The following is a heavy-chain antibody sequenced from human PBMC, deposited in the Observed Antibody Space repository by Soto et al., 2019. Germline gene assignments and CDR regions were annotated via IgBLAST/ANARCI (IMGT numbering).Heavy chain of an antibody. V-gene: IGHV4-61*01. D-gene: IGHD3-10*01. CDR1: GGSVSSGSYY. CDR2: IYYSGST. Sequence: QVQLQESGPGLVKPSETLSLTCTVSGGSVSSGSYYWSWIRQPPGKGLEWIGYIYYSGSTNFNPSLKSRVTISVDTSKNPFSLKLSSVTAADTAVYYCARDRGSGSYYNYYYYGMDVWGQGTTVTVSS. J-gene: IGHJ6*02. CDR3: ARDRGSGSYYNYYYYGMDV.